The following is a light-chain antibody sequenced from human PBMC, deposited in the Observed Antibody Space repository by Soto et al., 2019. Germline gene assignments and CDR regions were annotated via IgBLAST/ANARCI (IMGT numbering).Light chain of an antibody. V-gene: IGKV1-5*01. J-gene: IGKJ1*01. CDR2: DAS. CDR1: QSISNW. CDR3: QQYNTYSWT. Sequence: DIQMTQSPSTLSASVGDRVTITCRASQSISNWLAWYQQKPGKAPKLLIYDASSLESGVPSRFSGSGSGKEFTLTISSLQPDDFATYYCQQYNTYSWTFGQGTKVEIK.